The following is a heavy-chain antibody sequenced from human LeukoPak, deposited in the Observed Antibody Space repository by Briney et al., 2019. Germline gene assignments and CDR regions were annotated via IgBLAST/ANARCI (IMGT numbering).Heavy chain of an antibody. J-gene: IGHJ4*02. Sequence: GGSLRLSCAASGFTFSSYSMNWVRQAPGKGLEWVSYISSSSSTIYYADSVKGRFTISRDNAKNSLYLQMNSLRAEDTAVYYCARGGLRGYSYGGFDYWGQGTLVTVSS. CDR1: GFTFSSYS. D-gene: IGHD5-18*01. CDR3: ARGGLRGYSYGGFDY. CDR2: ISSSSSTI. V-gene: IGHV3-48*01.